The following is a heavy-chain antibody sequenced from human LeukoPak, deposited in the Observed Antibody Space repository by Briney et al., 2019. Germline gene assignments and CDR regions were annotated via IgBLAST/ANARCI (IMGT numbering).Heavy chain of an antibody. CDR1: GFTFSSYS. D-gene: IGHD2-15*01. CDR2: ISGSSSTI. CDR3: ARDLGYCSGGSCYPHDY. V-gene: IGHV3-48*01. Sequence: GGSLRLSCAASGFTFSSYSMNWVRQAPGKGLEWVSYISGSSSTIYYADSVKGRFTISRDNAKNSLYLQMNSLRAEDTAVYYCARDLGYCSGGSCYPHDYWGQGTLVTVSS. J-gene: IGHJ4*02.